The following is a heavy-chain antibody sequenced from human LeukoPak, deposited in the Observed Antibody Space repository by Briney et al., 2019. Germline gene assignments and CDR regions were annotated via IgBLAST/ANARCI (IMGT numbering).Heavy chain of an antibody. J-gene: IGHJ1*01. D-gene: IGHD4-17*01. CDR3: TTGFPNYGDYRGYFQH. Sequence: GGSLRLSCAASGFTFTNAWMSWVRQAPGKGLEWVGRINRKADGRTTDCAAPVKGRFTISGDDSKNTLYLQMNNLKTEDTAVYYCTTGFPNYGDYRGYFQHWGQGTLVT. CDR2: INRKADGRTT. CDR1: GFTFTNAW. V-gene: IGHV3-15*01.